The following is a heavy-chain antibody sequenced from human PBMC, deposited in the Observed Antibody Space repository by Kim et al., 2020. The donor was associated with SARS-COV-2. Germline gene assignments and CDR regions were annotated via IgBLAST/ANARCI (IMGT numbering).Heavy chain of an antibody. Sequence: YYNPSLQGRVTISVDTSKNQFSLNLRSVTATDTAVYYCARRGGIVNNYNYWGQGTLVTVSS. J-gene: IGHJ4*02. V-gene: IGHV4-39*01. CDR3: ARRGGIVNNYNY. D-gene: IGHD1-1*01.